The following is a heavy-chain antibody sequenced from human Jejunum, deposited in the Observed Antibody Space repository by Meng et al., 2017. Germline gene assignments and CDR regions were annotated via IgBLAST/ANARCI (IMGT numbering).Heavy chain of an antibody. CDR2: ITSGGTT. D-gene: IGHD3-10*01. CDR1: GFIFSNYA. CDR3: AKDRSARGVIDSQDS. V-gene: IGHV3-23*01. J-gene: IGHJ4*02. Sequence: GEFLKISCAASGFIFSNYAMSWVRQAPGRGLEWVSIITSGGTTYYEDSVKGRFTISRDNLKSMLYLQMNSLRAEDTAIYYCAKDRSARGVIDSQDSWGQGTLVTVSS.